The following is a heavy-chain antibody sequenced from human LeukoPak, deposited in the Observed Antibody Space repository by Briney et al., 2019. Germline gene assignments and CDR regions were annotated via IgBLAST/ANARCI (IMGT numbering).Heavy chain of an antibody. V-gene: IGHV3-23*01. J-gene: IGHJ3*02. Sequence: PGGSLRLSCAASGFTFSSYAMSWVRQAPGKGLEWVSAISGSGGSTYYADSVKGRFTISRDNSKNTLYLQMNSLRAEDTAVYYCAKDAYPIAAAGTYDAFDIWGQGTMVTVSS. CDR1: GFTFSSYA. CDR2: ISGSGGST. D-gene: IGHD6-13*01. CDR3: AKDAYPIAAAGTYDAFDI.